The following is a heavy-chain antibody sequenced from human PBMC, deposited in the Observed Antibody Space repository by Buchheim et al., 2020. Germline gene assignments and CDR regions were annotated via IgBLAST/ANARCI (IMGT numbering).Heavy chain of an antibody. J-gene: IGHJ3*02. CDR1: GFTFSSYG. CDR2: IWYDGSNK. Sequence: QVQLVESGGGVVQPGRSLRRSCAASGFTFSSYGMHWVRQAPGKGLEWVAVIWYDGSNKYYADSVKGRFTISRDNSKNTLYLQMNSLRAEDTAVYYCARSRLRGWLVLHAFDIWGQGT. CDR3: ARSRLRGWLVLHAFDI. D-gene: IGHD6-19*01. V-gene: IGHV3-33*01.